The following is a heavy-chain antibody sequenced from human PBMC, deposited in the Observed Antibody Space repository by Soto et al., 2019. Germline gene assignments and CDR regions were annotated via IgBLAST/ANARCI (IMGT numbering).Heavy chain of an antibody. V-gene: IGHV3-48*02. Sequence: PVRSRRLSGAAWGFEIRRSRMNWVSQAPGRGVDGVAYVSDSGSNTVYADAVKGRVTVSRDTAKNSLYLQTSGIRDADSAVYYWARYYYDSSGDDGMDDWGQGNTVTVSS. CDR2: VSDSGSNT. J-gene: IGHJ6*02. CDR3: ARYYYDSSGDDGMDD. CDR1: GFEIRRSR. D-gene: IGHD3-22*01.